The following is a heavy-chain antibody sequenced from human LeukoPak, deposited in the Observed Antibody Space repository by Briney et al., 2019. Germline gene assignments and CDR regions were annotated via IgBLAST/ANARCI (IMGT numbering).Heavy chain of an antibody. Sequence: PSETLSLTCTVSGGSISSYYWSWIRHPPAKGLEWIGYIYYTWSTNYNPSLTSRVTISVETSKNQFSLKLTSVTAADTAVYYCARSSLSSNWIGDFYYWGQGALVTVPS. CDR3: ARSSLSSNWIGDFYY. D-gene: IGHD1-20*01. CDR1: GGSISSYY. CDR2: IYYTWST. V-gene: IGHV4-59*12. J-gene: IGHJ4*02.